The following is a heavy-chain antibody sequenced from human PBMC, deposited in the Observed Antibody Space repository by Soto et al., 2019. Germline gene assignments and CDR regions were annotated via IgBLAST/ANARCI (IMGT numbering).Heavy chain of an antibody. Sequence: QITLKESGPTLVKPTQTLTLTCTFSGFSLSTSGVGVGWIRQPPGKALAWLALIYWDDDKRYSPSLKSRLTIPQDPSKNQVVLTMTNMDPVDTATYYCAHQALDTILFDYWGQGTLVTVSS. CDR2: IYWDDDK. V-gene: IGHV2-5*02. J-gene: IGHJ4*02. CDR1: GFSLSTSGVG. D-gene: IGHD3-9*01. CDR3: AHQALDTILFDY.